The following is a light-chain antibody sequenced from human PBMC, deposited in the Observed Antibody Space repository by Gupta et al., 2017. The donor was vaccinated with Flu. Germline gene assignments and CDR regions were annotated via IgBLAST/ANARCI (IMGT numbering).Light chain of an antibody. CDR2: DNN. Sequence: SVLTVPPSVSDAPGQKFTIPCSGRSSNIGNNYVSWYQQHPKPAPKLLIYDNNKRPSGIPDRFSGSRAGTSATLTITGLQTGDGADYYCATRDSSPSAVVFGGGTKLTVL. J-gene: IGLJ2*01. CDR3: ATRDSSPSAVV. V-gene: IGLV1-51*01. CDR1: SSNIGNNY.